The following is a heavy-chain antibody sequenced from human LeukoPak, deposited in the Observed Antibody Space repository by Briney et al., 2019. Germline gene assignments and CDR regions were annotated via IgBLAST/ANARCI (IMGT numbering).Heavy chain of an antibody. Sequence: SETPSLTCAVYGGSFSGYYWSWIRQPPGKGLEWIGEINHSGSTNYNPSLKSRVTISVDTSKNQFSLKLSSVTAADTAVYYCARGRPGDYVWGSYRSYFDYWGQGTLVTVSS. CDR2: INHSGST. CDR1: GGSFSGYY. J-gene: IGHJ4*02. D-gene: IGHD3-16*02. V-gene: IGHV4-34*01. CDR3: ARGRPGDYVWGSYRSYFDY.